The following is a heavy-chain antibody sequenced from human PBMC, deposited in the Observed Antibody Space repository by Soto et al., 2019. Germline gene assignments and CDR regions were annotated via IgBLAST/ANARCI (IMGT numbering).Heavy chain of an antibody. Sequence: EVQLLESGGGLAQPGGSLRLSCEASGFNFNNYAMSWVRQAPGKGLEWVSVISGNTIATYYADSVKGRFTISRDNSKNTLYLQMNSLRADDTATYYCAEDPAVNFYGSGNWFDPWGQGTLVTVSS. J-gene: IGHJ5*02. V-gene: IGHV3-23*01. D-gene: IGHD3-10*01. CDR3: AEDPAVNFYGSGNWFDP. CDR2: ISGNTIAT. CDR1: GFNFNNYA.